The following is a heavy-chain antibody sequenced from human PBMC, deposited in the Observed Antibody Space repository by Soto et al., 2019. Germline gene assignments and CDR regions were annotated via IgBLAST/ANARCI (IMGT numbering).Heavy chain of an antibody. CDR1: GFTFSSDT. CDR3: AREGSYWNDVGPD. V-gene: IGHV3-21*01. Sequence: ESGGGLVKPGGSLRLSCAASGFTFSSDTMNWVRQAPGKGLEWVSSISSTSSYIYYAESVKGRFTISRDNARNSLYLQMNSLRAEDTAVYYCAREGSYWNDVGPDWGQGTLVTVSS. D-gene: IGHD1-1*01. J-gene: IGHJ4*02. CDR2: ISSTSSYI.